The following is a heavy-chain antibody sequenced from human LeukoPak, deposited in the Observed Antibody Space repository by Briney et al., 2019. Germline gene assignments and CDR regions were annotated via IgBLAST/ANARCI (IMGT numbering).Heavy chain of an antibody. CDR3: ARGDRYDEYYFDY. Sequence: GGSLRLSCAAAGFTFTRYEMNWVRQAPGKGLEWVSHSSSSGSTIHYADSVKGRFTFSRGNAMNSLYLQMNSLRAEDTAVYYCARGDRYDEYYFDYWGQGTLITVSS. CDR2: SSSSGSTI. D-gene: IGHD5-24*01. J-gene: IGHJ4*02. V-gene: IGHV3-48*03. CDR1: GFTFTRYE.